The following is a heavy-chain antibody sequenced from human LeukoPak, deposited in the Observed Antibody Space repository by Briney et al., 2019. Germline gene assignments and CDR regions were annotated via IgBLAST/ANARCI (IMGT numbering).Heavy chain of an antibody. J-gene: IGHJ5*02. CDR2: MDHTGAT. D-gene: IGHD1-26*01. V-gene: IGHV4-34*01. CDR1: DASLSGLR. Sequence: SETLSLTCGVFDASLSGLRWSWIRQPPGKGREWIGEMDHTGATTYNPSLKRRLTMSVDTSKSHFSLQLSSVTAADTGVYYCARGSPYAWELQQSWGQGALVTVSS. CDR3: ARGSPYAWELQQS.